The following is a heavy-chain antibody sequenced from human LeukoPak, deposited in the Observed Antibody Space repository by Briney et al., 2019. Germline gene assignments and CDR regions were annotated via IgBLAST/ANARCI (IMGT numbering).Heavy chain of an antibody. CDR2: ISSTGITT. CDR1: GFTFSDYY. CDR3: ARAGSGWYYYYYYMDV. J-gene: IGHJ6*03. D-gene: IGHD6-19*01. V-gene: IGHV3-11*01. Sequence: PGGSLRLSCAASGFTFSDYYMSWIRQAPGKGLEWVSYISSTGITTYYADSVKGRFTISRDNAKNSLYLQMNSLRAEDTAVYYCARAGSGWYYYYYYMDVWGKGTTVTISS.